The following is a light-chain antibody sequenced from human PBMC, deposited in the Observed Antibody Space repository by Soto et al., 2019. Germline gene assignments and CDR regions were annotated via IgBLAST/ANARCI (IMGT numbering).Light chain of an antibody. V-gene: IGKV3-15*01. CDR2: GAS. Sequence: EIVLAQSPATLSVSPGERVTLSCRATQTIGNKLAWYLQRPGQAPRLLMYGASTRATDIPARFSGSGSGTELTITITGLQSEDFAVYDRQQYNGWPWTFGLGTKVDIK. CDR3: QQYNGWPWT. CDR1: QTIGNK. J-gene: IGKJ1*01.